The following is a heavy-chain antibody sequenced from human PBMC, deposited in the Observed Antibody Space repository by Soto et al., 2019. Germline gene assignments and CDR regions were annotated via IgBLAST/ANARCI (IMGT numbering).Heavy chain of an antibody. V-gene: IGHV4-34*01. CDR2: INHSGST. D-gene: IGHD2-2*01. CDR3: ARGVGYCSSTSCSSSYYYYMDV. Sequence: PSETLSLTCAVYGGSFSGYYWSWIRQPPGKGLEWIGEINHSGSTNYNPSLKSRVTISVDTSKNQFSLKLSSVTAADTAVYYCARGVGYCSSTSCSSSYYYYMDVWGKGTTVTVSS. CDR1: GGSFSGYY. J-gene: IGHJ6*03.